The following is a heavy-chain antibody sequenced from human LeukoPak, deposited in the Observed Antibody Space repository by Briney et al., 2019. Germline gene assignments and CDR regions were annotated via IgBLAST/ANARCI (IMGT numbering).Heavy chain of an antibody. Sequence: ASVKVSCKVSGYTFTDYYMHWVRQAPGQGLEWMGWINPNGGGTNYAQQFQGRVTMTRDTSFNTGYMELSSLRSDDTAVYYCARRYHYDTSAYYYGFNHWGRGTLVTVSS. D-gene: IGHD3-22*01. CDR3: ARRYHYDTSAYYYGFNH. CDR2: INPNGGGT. V-gene: IGHV1-2*02. CDR1: GYTFTDYY. J-gene: IGHJ4*02.